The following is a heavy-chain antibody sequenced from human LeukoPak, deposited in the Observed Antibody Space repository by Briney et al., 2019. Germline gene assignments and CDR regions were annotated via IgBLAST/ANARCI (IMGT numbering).Heavy chain of an antibody. CDR1: GFTFSSYS. J-gene: IGHJ5*02. V-gene: IGHV3-48*01. CDR2: ISGNSNSI. D-gene: IGHD2-2*01. Sequence: PGGSLRLSCAASGFTFSSYSMNWVRQAPGKGLEWVSYISGNSNSIYYADSVKGRFTISRDNAKNSLYLQMNSLRAEDTAVYYCARDCGSATCYVNWFATWGQGTLVTVS. CDR3: ARDCGSATCYVNWFAT.